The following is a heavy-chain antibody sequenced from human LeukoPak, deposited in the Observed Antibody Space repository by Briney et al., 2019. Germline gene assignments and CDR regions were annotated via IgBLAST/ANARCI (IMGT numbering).Heavy chain of an antibody. CDR2: IYTSGST. Sequence: SETLSLTCTVSGGSISSYYWSWIRQPAGKGLEWIGRIYTSGSTNYNPSLKSRVTMSVDTSKNQFSLKLSSVTAADTAVYYCARDGSHNYYGSGSYPDWGQGTLVTVSS. D-gene: IGHD3-10*01. J-gene: IGHJ4*02. V-gene: IGHV4-4*07. CDR3: ARDGSHNYYGSGSYPD. CDR1: GGSISSYY.